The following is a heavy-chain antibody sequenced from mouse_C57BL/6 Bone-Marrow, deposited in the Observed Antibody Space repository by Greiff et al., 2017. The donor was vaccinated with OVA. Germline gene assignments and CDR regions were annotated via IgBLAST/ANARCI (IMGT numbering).Heavy chain of an antibody. D-gene: IGHD1-1*01. Sequence: EVKLQQSGPGLVKPSQSLSLTCSVTGYSITSGYYWNWIRQFPGNKLEWMGYISYDGSNNYNPSLKNRISITRDTSKNQFFLKLNSVTTEDTATYYCARDPYYGYYAMDYWGQGTSVTDSS. CDR2: ISYDGSN. CDR3: ARDPYYGYYAMDY. J-gene: IGHJ4*01. V-gene: IGHV3-6*01. CDR1: GYSITSGYY.